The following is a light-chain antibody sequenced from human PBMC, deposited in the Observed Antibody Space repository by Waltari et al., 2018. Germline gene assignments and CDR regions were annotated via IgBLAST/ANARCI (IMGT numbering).Light chain of an antibody. CDR3: QQSFSSPWT. CDR2: GAS. CDR1: QEVGTP. V-gene: IGKV1-39*01. J-gene: IGKJ1*01. Sequence: DIQMTQSPPSLSASVGDTITITCRASQEVGTPVIWYQYTPPKAPKRLIFGASSLQRGVPSRFSGRGSGTDFTLTVSSLQPEDFTTYCCQQSFSSPWTFGPGTQV.